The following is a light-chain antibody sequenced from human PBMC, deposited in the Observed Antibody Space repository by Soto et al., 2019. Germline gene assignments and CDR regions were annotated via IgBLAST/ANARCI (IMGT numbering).Light chain of an antibody. CDR3: QQRSNWPPFT. CDR2: DAC. V-gene: IGKV3-11*01. CDR1: QSFSSY. Sequence: EIALPQSPATLSLSPGERASLSCRASQSFSSYLAWYQQKAGQASRPLSYDACDRATGIPGRFSVSGSGTDSTLTISSLEPEDFAVYYCQQRSNWPPFTLGQGTRLEIK. J-gene: IGKJ5*01.